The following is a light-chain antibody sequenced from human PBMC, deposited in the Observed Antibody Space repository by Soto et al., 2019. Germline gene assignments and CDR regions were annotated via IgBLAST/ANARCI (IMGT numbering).Light chain of an antibody. CDR2: AAY. CDR1: QGISSW. V-gene: IGKV1-12*01. Sequence: IQMTQSPSSLYASVGDRVTTTCRARQGISSWLAWYQQKPGKAPKLLIYAAYSLQSGVPSRFSGSGSGKDLTLTSSSRQPEEFETYYCQQDNSFPLTFGGGTKVDIK. J-gene: IGKJ4*01. CDR3: QQDNSFPLT.